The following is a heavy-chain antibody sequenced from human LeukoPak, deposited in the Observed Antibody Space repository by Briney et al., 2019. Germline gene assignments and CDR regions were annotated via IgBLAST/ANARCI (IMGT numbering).Heavy chain of an antibody. CDR2: IIPILGIA. V-gene: IGHV1-69*04. CDR3: ARVPSSVSGYSGYRLSPLVY. Sequence: SVKVSHKASVGTFSLYAISWVRQAPGQGLEWMGRIIPILGIANYAQKFQGRVTITADKSTSTAYMELSSLRSEDTAVYYCARVPSSVSGYSGYRLSPLVYRGQGTLVTVSS. J-gene: IGHJ4*02. D-gene: IGHD5-12*01. CDR1: VGTFSLYA.